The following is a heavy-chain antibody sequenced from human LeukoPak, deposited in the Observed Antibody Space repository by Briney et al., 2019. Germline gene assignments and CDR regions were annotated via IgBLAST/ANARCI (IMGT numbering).Heavy chain of an antibody. CDR3: ARVMPYSGSYYASPVGVVPQYFDY. V-gene: IGHV4-34*01. CDR2: INHNVST. J-gene: IGHJ4*02. D-gene: IGHD1-26*01. Sequence: KASETLSLTCAVYGGSFSGYYWSWIRQPPGKGLEWIGEINHNVSTNYNTSLKSRLTISVDTSKNQFSLKLSSATAADTAVYYCARVMPYSGSYYASPVGVVPQYFDYWGQGTLVTVSS. CDR1: GGSFSGYY.